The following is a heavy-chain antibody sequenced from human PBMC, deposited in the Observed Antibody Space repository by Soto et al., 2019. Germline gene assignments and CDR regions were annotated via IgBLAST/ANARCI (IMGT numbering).Heavy chain of an antibody. Sequence: HPGGSLRLSCAASGFTFSSYAMSWVRQAPGTGLEWVSVISGSVGNTYYADSVKGRFTISRDNSKNTLYLQMNSLRGEDTAVYYCAKSLYGSERSSMDVWGQGTTVTVSS. D-gene: IGHD3-10*01. CDR1: GFTFSSYA. V-gene: IGHV3-23*01. J-gene: IGHJ6*02. CDR3: AKSLYGSERSSMDV. CDR2: ISGSVGNT.